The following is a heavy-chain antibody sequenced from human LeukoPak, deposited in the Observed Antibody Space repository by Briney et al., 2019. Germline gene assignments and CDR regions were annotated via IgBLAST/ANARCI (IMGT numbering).Heavy chain of an antibody. D-gene: IGHD2-2*02. J-gene: IGHJ4*02. CDR2: IIPIFGTA. CDR1: GGTFSSYA. CDR3: TRGSQNCASASCYNF. Sequence: ASVKVSCKASGGTFSSYAISWVRQAPGQGLEWMGGIIPIFGTANYAQKFQGRVTITADESTSTAYMELSSLRSEDTAVYYCTRGSQNCASASCYNFWGQGTLVTVSS. V-gene: IGHV1-69*13.